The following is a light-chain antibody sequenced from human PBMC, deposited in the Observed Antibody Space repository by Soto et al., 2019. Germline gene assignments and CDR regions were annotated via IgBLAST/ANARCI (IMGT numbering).Light chain of an antibody. V-gene: IGKV3-20*01. CDR3: QHLDK. CDR1: QSVSSNY. CDR2: GAS. J-gene: IGKJ2*01. Sequence: EIVLTQSPGTLSLSPGQRATLSCRASQSVSSNYLAWYQQKPGQAPRLLIHGASSRATAIPDRFSGSGSGTDFTLTISRLEPEDFAVYYCQHLDKFGQGTKLEIK.